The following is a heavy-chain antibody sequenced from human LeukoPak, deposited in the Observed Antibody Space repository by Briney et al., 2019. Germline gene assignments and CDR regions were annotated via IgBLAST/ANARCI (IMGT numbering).Heavy chain of an antibody. V-gene: IGHV4-59*10. CDR1: GGSYSGYY. D-gene: IGHD2-15*01. J-gene: IGHJ4*02. CDR2: VYASGST. CDR3: ARAFGCSGGSCYRFFDY. Sequence: SETLSLTCAVYGGSYSGYYWSWIRQPAGKGLEWIGRVYASGSTHYNPSLKSRVTISVDTSKNQFSLKLNSVTAADTAVYYCARAFGCSGGSCYRFFDYWGQGTLVTVSS.